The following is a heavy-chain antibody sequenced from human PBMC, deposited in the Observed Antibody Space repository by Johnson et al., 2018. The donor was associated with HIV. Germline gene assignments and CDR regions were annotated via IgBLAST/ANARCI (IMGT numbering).Heavy chain of an antibody. CDR1: GFTFSDYY. V-gene: IGHV3-11*04. CDR3: ARVSRLCIAADAFDI. Sequence: QVQLVESGGGLVKPGGSLRLSCAASGFTFSDYYMSWIRQAPGKGLEWVSYISSGGSSIYYADSVKGRFTISRDNAKKSMYLQMNSLRAEDTAVYYCARVSRLCIAADAFDIWGQGTMVTVSS. CDR2: ISSGGSSI. J-gene: IGHJ3*02. D-gene: IGHD2-2*01.